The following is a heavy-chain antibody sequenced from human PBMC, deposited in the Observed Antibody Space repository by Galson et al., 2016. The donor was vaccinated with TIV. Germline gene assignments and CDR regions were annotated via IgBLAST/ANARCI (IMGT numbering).Heavy chain of an antibody. CDR2: IGHDGNWK. CDR3: ARDFRTGKYCDY. J-gene: IGHJ4*02. CDR1: GFNFGFYG. Sequence: SLRLSCAASGFNFGFYGMHWVRQAPGKGLEWVAIIGHDGNWKGYADPVKGRFTVSRDNSKNMLFLEMSSPRVEDTAVYYCARDFRTGKYCDYWGQGTLVTVSA. V-gene: IGHV3-33*01. D-gene: IGHD2-8*02.